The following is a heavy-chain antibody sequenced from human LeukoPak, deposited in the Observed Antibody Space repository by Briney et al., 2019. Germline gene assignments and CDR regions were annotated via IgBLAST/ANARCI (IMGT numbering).Heavy chain of an antibody. D-gene: IGHD1-26*01. Sequence: PSETLSLTCTVSGGSIGSYYWSWIRQPPGKGLEWIGYIYYSGSTNYNPSLKSRVTISVDTSKNQFSLKLSSVTAADTAVYYCARGRYHNYWGQGTLVTVSS. J-gene: IGHJ4*02. CDR1: GGSIGSYY. CDR2: IYYSGST. CDR3: ARGRYHNY. V-gene: IGHV4-59*08.